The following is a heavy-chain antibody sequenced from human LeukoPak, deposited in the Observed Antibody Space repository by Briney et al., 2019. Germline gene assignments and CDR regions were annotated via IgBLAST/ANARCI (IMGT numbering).Heavy chain of an antibody. D-gene: IGHD2-15*01. J-gene: IGHJ4*02. Sequence: PGGSLRLSCAASGXTFSNYAIHWVRQAPGKGLEWVAVISFDGSRKYYAGSVRGRFSISRDNSKNTMYLQMNSLRVEDTAVYYCARARSGPFDYWGQGTLVTVSS. CDR1: GXTFSNYA. CDR3: ARARSGPFDY. V-gene: IGHV3-30-3*01. CDR2: ISFDGSRK.